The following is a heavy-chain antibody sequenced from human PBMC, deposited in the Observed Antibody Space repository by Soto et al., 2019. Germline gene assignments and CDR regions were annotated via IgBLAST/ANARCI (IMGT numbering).Heavy chain of an antibody. CDR3: ATFSGFFTISPFDA. V-gene: IGHV4-4*02. CDR2: IYHSGST. J-gene: IGHJ5*02. CDR1: GHSISSVNW. Sequence: PSETLSLTCAVSGHSISSVNWWSWVRQSPGKGLEWIGEIYHSGSTNYNPSLTSRITMSVDKSKNEFSLQLTSVTAADAAVYYCATFSGFFTISPFDAWGQGILVTVSS. D-gene: IGHD2-8*01.